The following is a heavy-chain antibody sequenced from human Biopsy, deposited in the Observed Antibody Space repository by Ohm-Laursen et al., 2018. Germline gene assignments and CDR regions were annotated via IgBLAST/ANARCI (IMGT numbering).Heavy chain of an antibody. CDR3: ARNTGWYGDLYYFDY. J-gene: IGHJ4*02. Sequence: PSVTVSCKASGYSFTSYYMHWVRQAPGQGLEWMGMINPSGSTTSYPQIFQGRVTMTRDTSKSTVYMELSSLRPADTAVYFCARNTGWYGDLYYFDYWGQGTLVTVSS. V-gene: IGHV1-46*01. CDR1: GYSFTSYY. D-gene: IGHD6-19*01. CDR2: INPSGSTT.